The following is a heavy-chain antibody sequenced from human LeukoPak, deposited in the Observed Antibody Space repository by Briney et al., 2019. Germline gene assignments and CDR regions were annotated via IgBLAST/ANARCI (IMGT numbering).Heavy chain of an antibody. V-gene: IGHV4-4*02. CDR3: ARGLVVVPAATTYYYYYYMDV. J-gene: IGHJ6*03. Sequence: PSGTLSLTCAVSGGSISSSNWWSWVRQPPGKGLEWIGEIYHSGSTNYNPSLKSRVTISVDKSKSQFSLKLSSVTAADTAVYYCARGLVVVPAATTYYYYYYMDVWGKGTTVTVSS. D-gene: IGHD2-2*01. CDR1: GGSISSSNW. CDR2: IYHSGST.